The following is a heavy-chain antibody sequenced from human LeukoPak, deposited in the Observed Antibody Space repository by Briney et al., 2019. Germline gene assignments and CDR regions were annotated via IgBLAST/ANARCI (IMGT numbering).Heavy chain of an antibody. J-gene: IGHJ4*02. CDR2: IYYSGST. CDR1: GGSISSYY. V-gene: IGHV4-59*06. CDR3: ALGGTDYYDSSGLLGY. Sequence: SETLSLTCTVSGGSISSYYWSWIRQHPGKGLEWIGYIYYSGSTYYSPSLKSRVTISVDTSKNQFSLKLSSVTAADTAVYYCALGGTDYYDSSGLLGYWGQGTLVTVSS. D-gene: IGHD3-22*01.